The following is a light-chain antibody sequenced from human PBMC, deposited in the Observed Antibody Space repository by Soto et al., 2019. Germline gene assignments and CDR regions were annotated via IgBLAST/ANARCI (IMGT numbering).Light chain of an antibody. Sequence: DIQMTQSPSSLSASVGDRVTITCRASQGISRYLAWIQHKPGRAPKSLIYGAFSLHSGVPSRFSGSGSGTEFTLTISSLQPEDFATYYCQQYDGYPRTFGQGTKVEI. V-gene: IGKV1-16*01. J-gene: IGKJ1*01. CDR3: QQYDGYPRT. CDR2: GAF. CDR1: QGISRY.